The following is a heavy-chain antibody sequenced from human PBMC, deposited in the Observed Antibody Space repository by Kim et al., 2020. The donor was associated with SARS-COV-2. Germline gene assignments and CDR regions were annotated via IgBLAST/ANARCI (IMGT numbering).Heavy chain of an antibody. Sequence: SETLSLTCAVYGGSFSGYYWSWIRQPPGKGLEWIGEINHSGSTNYNPSLKSRVTISVDTSKNQFSLKLSSVTAADTAVYYCARGLGRVSWFDPWGQGTLVTVSS. CDR2: INHSGST. D-gene: IGHD6-6*01. CDR3: ARGLGRVSWFDP. CDR1: GGSFSGYY. V-gene: IGHV4-34*01. J-gene: IGHJ5*02.